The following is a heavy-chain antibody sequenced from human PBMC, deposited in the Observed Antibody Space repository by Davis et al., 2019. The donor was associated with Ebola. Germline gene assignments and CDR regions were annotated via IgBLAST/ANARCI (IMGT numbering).Heavy chain of an antibody. D-gene: IGHD2-2*01. Sequence: SETLSLTCTVSGGSISSGGYYWSWIRQHPGKGLEWIGYIYYSGSTYYNPSLKSRVTISVDTSKNQFSLKLSSVTAADTAVYYCARGWVVPAAMVHYYYGMDVWGQGTTVTVSS. CDR2: IYYSGST. CDR1: GGSISSGGYY. J-gene: IGHJ6*02. CDR3: ARGWVVPAAMVHYYYGMDV. V-gene: IGHV4-31*03.